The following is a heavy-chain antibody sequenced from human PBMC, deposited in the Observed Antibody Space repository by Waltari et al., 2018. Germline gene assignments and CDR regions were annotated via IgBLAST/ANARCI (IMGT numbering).Heavy chain of an antibody. CDR1: GYSISSGYY. V-gene: IGHV4-38-2*01. CDR3: ARAVHDGNGLVIRYFDL. J-gene: IGHJ2*01. Sequence: QVQLQESGPGLVKPSETLSLTCAVSGYSISSGYYWGWIRQPPGKGLEWIGSIYHSGSTYYNPSLKSRVTISVDTSKNQFSLKLSSVTAADTAVYYCARAVHDGNGLVIRYFDLWGRGTLVTVSS. CDR2: IYHSGST. D-gene: IGHD2-21*01.